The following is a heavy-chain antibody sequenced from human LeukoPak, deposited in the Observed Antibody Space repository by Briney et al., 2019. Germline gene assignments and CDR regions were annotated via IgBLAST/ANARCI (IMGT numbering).Heavy chain of an antibody. V-gene: IGHV1-2*04. D-gene: IGHD5-24*01. CDR1: GYTFTGNY. Sequence: ASVKVSCKASGYTFTGNYMHWVRQAPGQGLEWMGWINPNSGGTNYAQKFQGWVTMTRDTSISTAYMELSRLRSDDTAVYYCARDRGGYNFDYWGQGTLVTVSS. CDR2: INPNSGGT. J-gene: IGHJ4*02. CDR3: ARDRGGYNFDY.